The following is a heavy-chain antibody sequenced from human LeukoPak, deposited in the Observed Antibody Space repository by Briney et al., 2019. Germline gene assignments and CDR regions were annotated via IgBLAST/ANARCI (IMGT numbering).Heavy chain of an antibody. J-gene: IGHJ5*02. CDR3: ARDGEYQLLSYNWFDP. CDR2: INPSGGST. Sequence: ASVKVSCKASGYTFTSYYMHWVRQAPGQGLEWKGIINPSGGSTSYAQKFQGRVTMTRDTSTSTVYMELSSLRSEDTAVYYCARDGEYQLLSYNWFDPWGQGTLVTVSS. D-gene: IGHD2-2*01. CDR1: GYTFTSYY. V-gene: IGHV1-46*01.